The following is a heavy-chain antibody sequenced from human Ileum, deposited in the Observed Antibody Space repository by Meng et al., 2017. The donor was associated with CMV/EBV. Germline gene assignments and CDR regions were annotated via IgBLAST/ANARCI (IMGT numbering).Heavy chain of an antibody. CDR3: AKDRSYCGGDCYSYYYDY. D-gene: IGHD2-21*01. CDR1: GFTFSTYA. CDR2: ITGSGGNT. J-gene: IGHJ4*02. Sequence: GESLKISCAASGFTFSTYAMNWVRQAPGKGLEWVSGITGSGGNTYYADSVKGRFTISRDNSKNTLYLQMNSLRAEDTAVYYCAKDRSYCGGDCYSYYYDYCEQAILTVSS. V-gene: IGHV3-23*01.